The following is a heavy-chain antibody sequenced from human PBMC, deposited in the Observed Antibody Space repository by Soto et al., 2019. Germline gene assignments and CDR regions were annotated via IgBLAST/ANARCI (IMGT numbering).Heavy chain of an antibody. J-gene: IGHJ4*02. CDR2: IYHSGST. D-gene: IGHD3-10*01. CDR3: ARAPYYYGSGSYSYYFDY. V-gene: IGHV4-30-2*01. CDR1: GGSISSGGYS. Sequence: PSETLSLTCAVSGGSISSGGYSWSWIRQPPGKGLEGIGYIYHSGSTYYNPSLKSRVTISVDRSKNQFSLKLSSVTAADTAVYYCARAPYYYGSGSYSYYFDYWGQGTLVTVSS.